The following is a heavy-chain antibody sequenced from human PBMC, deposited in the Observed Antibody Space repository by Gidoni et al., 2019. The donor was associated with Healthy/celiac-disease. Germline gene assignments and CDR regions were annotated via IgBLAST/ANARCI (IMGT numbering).Heavy chain of an antibody. J-gene: IGHJ4*02. CDR3: ATSSGWYDY. CDR1: GGSISSYY. D-gene: IGHD6-19*01. Sequence: QVQLQESGPGLVKPSETLSLTCTVSGGSISSYYWSWIRQPPGKGLEWIGYIYYSGSTNYNPSLKSRVTISVDTSKNQFSLKLSSVTAADTAVYYCATSSGWYDYWGQGTLVTVSS. V-gene: IGHV4-59*01. CDR2: IYYSGST.